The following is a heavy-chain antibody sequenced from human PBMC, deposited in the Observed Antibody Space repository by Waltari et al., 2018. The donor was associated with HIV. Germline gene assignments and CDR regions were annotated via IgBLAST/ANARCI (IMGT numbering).Heavy chain of an antibody. CDR2: IYPRGST. D-gene: IGHD2-15*01. J-gene: IGHJ6*02. Sequence: QVQLQESGPGLVKPLQTLSLTCTVSGGSLSSGSSYWNWIRQPAGKGLEWIGRIYPRGSTNYNPSLKSRVTISVDTSKNQFSLKLSSVTAADTAVYYCARVFCSGGSCYGDGRYGMDVWGQGTTVTVSS. CDR1: GGSLSSGSSY. CDR3: ARVFCSGGSCYGDGRYGMDV. V-gene: IGHV4-61*02.